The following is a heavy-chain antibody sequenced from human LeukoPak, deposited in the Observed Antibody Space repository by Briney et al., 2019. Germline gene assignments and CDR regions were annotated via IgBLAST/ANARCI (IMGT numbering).Heavy chain of an antibody. CDR2: ISYDGSNK. D-gene: IGHD5-12*01. CDR1: GFTFSSYG. CDR3: ARAPSGYDPHFDY. Sequence: GRSLRLSCAASGFTFSSYGMHWVRQAPGKGLEWVAVISYDGSNKYYADSVKGRFTISRDNGKNSLFLQMNSLRAEDTAVYYCARAPSGYDPHFDYWGQGTLVTVSS. V-gene: IGHV3-30*03. J-gene: IGHJ4*02.